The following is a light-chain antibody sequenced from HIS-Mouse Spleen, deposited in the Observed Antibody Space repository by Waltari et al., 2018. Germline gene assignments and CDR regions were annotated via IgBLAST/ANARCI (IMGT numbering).Light chain of an antibody. Sequence: SSFSASTGDRVTITCRASQGISSYLAWYQQKPGKAPKLLIYAASTLQSGVPSRFSGSGSGTDFTLTISCLQSEDFATYYCQQYYSYRFTFGPGTKVDIK. CDR3: QQYYSYRFT. V-gene: IGKV1-8*01. CDR1: QGISSY. CDR2: AAS. J-gene: IGKJ3*01.